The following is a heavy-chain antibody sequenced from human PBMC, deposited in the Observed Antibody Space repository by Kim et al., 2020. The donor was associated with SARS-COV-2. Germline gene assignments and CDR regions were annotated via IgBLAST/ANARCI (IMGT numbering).Heavy chain of an antibody. CDR3: VRDRRGGAFDM. CDR1: GFTFSAYD. D-gene: IGHD3-16*01. J-gene: IGHJ3*02. V-gene: IGHV3-48*02. CDR2: ITKSSTTI. Sequence: GGSLRLSCATSGFTFSAYDMNWVRRAPGKGLEWFSFITKSSTTIYYANSVKGRFTISRDNAKNSLYLQMNSLRDEDTALYYCVRDRRGGAFDMWGQGTMVTVSS.